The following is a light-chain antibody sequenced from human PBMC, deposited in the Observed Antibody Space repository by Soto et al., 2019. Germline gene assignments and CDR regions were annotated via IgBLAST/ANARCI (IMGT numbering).Light chain of an antibody. J-gene: IGKJ2*01. CDR2: GAS. CDR1: QSVSRSY. V-gene: IGKV3-20*01. CDR3: QQYGSSPRT. Sequence: EIVLTQSPGTLSLSPGERATLSCRASQSVSRSYLAWYQQKPGQAPRLLIYGASSRATGIADRFSGSGSGTDFTLTISRLEPEDFAVYYCQQYGSSPRTFGQGTKLEIK.